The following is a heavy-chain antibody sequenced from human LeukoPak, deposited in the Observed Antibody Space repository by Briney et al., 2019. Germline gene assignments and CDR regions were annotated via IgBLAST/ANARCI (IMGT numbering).Heavy chain of an antibody. V-gene: IGHV3-64*01. J-gene: IGHJ4*02. Sequence: GGSLRLSCAASGFTFSSYAMHWVRQAPGKGLEYVSAISSNGGSTYYANSVKGRFTISRDNSKNTLYLQMGSLRAEDMAVYYCASSPIVGLPEYWGQGTLVTVSS. D-gene: IGHD1-26*01. CDR2: ISSNGGST. CDR1: GFTFSSYA. CDR3: ASSPIVGLPEY.